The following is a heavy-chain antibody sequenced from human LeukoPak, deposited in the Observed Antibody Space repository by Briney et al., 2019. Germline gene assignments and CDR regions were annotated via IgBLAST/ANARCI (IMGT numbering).Heavy chain of an antibody. CDR2: INWNGGST. J-gene: IGHJ6*03. D-gene: IGHD4-11*01. CDR1: RCTFDDYG. CDR3: ARVSNLNYYYYMDV. V-gene: IGHV3-20*04. Sequence: GGSLRLSCAASRCTFDDYGMSWVRHAPGKGLEWVSGINWNGGSTGYADSVKGRFTISRDNAKNSLYLQMNSLRAEDTALYYCARVSNLNYYYYMDVWGKGTTVTVSS.